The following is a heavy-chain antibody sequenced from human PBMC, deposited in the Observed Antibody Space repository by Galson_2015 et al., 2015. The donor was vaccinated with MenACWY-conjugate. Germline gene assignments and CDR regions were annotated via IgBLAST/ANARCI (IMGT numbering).Heavy chain of an antibody. D-gene: IGHD6-13*01. CDR1: GFTFSNAW. Sequence: LRLSCAASGFTFSNAWMSWVRQAPGKGLEWVGRIKSKTDGGTTDYAAPVKGRFTISRDDSKNTLYLQMNSLKTEDTAVYYCTASYSSWYFVGESVYWGQGTLVTVSS. J-gene: IGHJ4*02. V-gene: IGHV3-15*01. CDR3: TASYSSWYFVGESVY. CDR2: IKSKTDGGTT.